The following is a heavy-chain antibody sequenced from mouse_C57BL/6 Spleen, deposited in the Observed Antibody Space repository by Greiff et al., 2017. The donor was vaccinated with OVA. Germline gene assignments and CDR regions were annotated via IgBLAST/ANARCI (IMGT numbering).Heavy chain of an antibody. CDR2: IDPETGGT. J-gene: IGHJ4*01. CDR3: TRYPLRYAMDY. CDR1: GYTFTDYE. V-gene: IGHV1-15*01. Sequence: QVQLQQSGAELVRPGASVTLSCKASGYTFTDYEMHWVKQTPVHGLEWIGAIDPETGGTAYNQKFKGKAILTADKFSSTAYMELRSLTSEDSAVYYCTRYPLRYAMDYWGQGTSVTVSS. D-gene: IGHD6-1*01.